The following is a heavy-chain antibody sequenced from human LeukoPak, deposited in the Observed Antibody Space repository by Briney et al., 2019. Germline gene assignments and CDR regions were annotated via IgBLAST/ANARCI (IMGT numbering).Heavy chain of an antibody. CDR3: ARDEGFYYFDY. D-gene: IGHD3-10*01. Sequence: GGSLRLSCAASGFTFSSYSMSWVRQAPGKGLEWVSSISSSSSYIYYADSVKGRFTISRDNAKNSLYLQMNSLRAEDTAVYYCARDEGFYYFDYWGQGTLVTVSS. V-gene: IGHV3-21*01. J-gene: IGHJ4*02. CDR2: ISSSSSYI. CDR1: GFTFSSYS.